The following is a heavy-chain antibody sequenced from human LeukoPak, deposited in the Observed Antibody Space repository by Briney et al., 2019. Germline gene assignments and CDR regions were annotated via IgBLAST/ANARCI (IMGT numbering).Heavy chain of an antibody. J-gene: IGHJ4*02. CDR2: IYYSGST. CDR3: ARQPLTIVLMVYDAGEGYFDY. D-gene: IGHD2-8*01. CDR1: GGSISSSSYY. Sequence: SETLSLTCTVSGGSISSSSYYWGWIRQPPGEGLEWIGSIYYSGSTYYNPSLKSRVTISVDTSKNQFSLKLSSVTAADTAVYYCARQPLTIVLMVYDAGEGYFDYWGQGTLVTVSS. V-gene: IGHV4-39*01.